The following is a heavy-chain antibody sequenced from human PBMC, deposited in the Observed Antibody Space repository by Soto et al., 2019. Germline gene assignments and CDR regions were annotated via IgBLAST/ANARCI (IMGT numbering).Heavy chain of an antibody. Sequence: SQTLSLTCAISGDSVSSNSAAWNWIRQSPSRGLEWLGRTYYRSKWYNDYAVSVKSRITINPDTSKNQFSLQLNSVTPEDTAVYYCTRDRWIPAAGRGEYYYGLDGWGQGIMVTVAS. CDR1: GDSVSSNSAA. CDR3: TRDRWIPAAGRGEYYYGLDG. V-gene: IGHV6-1*01. D-gene: IGHD6-13*01. CDR2: TYYRSKWYN. J-gene: IGHJ6*01.